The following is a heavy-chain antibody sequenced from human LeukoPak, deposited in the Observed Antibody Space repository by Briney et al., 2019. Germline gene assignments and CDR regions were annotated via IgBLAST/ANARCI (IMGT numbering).Heavy chain of an antibody. V-gene: IGHV1-69*13. D-gene: IGHD7-27*01. CDR1: GGTFSSYA. Sequence: SVKVSCKASGGTFSSYAIGWVRQAPGQGLEWMGGIIPIFGTANYAQKFKGRVTITADESTSTAYMELSSLRSEDTAVYYCARGSTGVYYYYGMDVWGQGTTVTVSS. CDR3: ARGSTGVYYYYGMDV. J-gene: IGHJ6*02. CDR2: IIPIFGTA.